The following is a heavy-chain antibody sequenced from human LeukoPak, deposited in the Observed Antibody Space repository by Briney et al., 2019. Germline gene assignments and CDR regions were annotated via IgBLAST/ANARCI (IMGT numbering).Heavy chain of an antibody. CDR2: INPNSGGT. Sequence: ASVKVSCKASGYTFTGYYMHWVRRAPGQGLEWMGWINPNSGGTNYAQKFQGRVTMTRDTSISTAYMELSRLRSDDTAVYYCARDGDGGVAATQSHFDYWGQGTVVTVSS. CDR1: GYTFTGYY. D-gene: IGHD6-19*01. CDR3: ARDGDGGVAATQSHFDY. J-gene: IGHJ4*02. V-gene: IGHV1-2*02.